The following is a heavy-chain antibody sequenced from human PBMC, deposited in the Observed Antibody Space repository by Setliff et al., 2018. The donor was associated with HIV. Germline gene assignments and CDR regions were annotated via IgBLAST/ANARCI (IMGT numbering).Heavy chain of an antibody. Sequence: PGGSLRLSCAASGLTFSSYAMHWVRQAPGKGLEWVAVISYDGSTKNYADSVKGRSTISRDNSKNTLYLQMNSLRAEDTAIYYCVTERRVGSFNSWGQGTLVTVSS. CDR1: GLTFSSYA. CDR3: VTERRVGSFNS. J-gene: IGHJ4*02. CDR2: ISYDGSTK. V-gene: IGHV3-30*04.